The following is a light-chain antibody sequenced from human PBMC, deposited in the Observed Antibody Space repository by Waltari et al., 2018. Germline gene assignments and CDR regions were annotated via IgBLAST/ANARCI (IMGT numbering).Light chain of an antibody. CDR1: SSAVGGYNY. CDR2: EVS. Sequence: QSALTQPPSASGSPGQSVTISRTGTSSAVGGYNYVSWYQQHPGKPPKLMIYEVSKRPSGVPDRFSGSKSGNTASLTVSGLQAEDEADYYCSSYAGSNNVVFGGGTKLTVL. J-gene: IGLJ2*01. V-gene: IGLV2-8*01. CDR3: SSYAGSNNVV.